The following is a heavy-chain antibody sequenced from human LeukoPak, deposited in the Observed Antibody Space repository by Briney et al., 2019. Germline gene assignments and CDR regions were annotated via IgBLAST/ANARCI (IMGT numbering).Heavy chain of an antibody. CDR2: ISASYGST. J-gene: IGHJ3*01. CDR3: AKDYYYDPVDALDV. V-gene: IGHV3-23*01. Sequence: QPGGSLRLSCAASGFTFSTYAMSWVRQAPGKGLEWVSCISASYGSTYYADSVKGRFTISRDNSKNTLYLQMNSLRAEDTAVYYCAKDYYYDPVDALDVWGQGTMVSVSS. CDR1: GFTFSTYA. D-gene: IGHD3-22*01.